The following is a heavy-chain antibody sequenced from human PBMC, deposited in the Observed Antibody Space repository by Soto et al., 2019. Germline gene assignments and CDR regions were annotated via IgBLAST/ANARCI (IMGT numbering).Heavy chain of an antibody. CDR2: MNPNSGNT. CDR1: GYTFTSYD. J-gene: IGHJ6*02. Sequence: ASVKVSCKASGYTFTSYDIDWVRQANGQGLEWMGWMNPNSGNTGYAQKFQGRVTMTRNTSISTAHMELSSLRSEDTAVYYCARVPTDYDFWSGYLYYYYGMDVWGQGTTVTVSS. CDR3: ARVPTDYDFWSGYLYYYYGMDV. D-gene: IGHD3-3*01. V-gene: IGHV1-8*01.